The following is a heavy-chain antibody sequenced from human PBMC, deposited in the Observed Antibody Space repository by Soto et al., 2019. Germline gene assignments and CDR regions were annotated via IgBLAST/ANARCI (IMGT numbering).Heavy chain of an antibody. CDR3: ARANYASRGYHWYFDL. V-gene: IGHV1-69*02. CDR2: IIPMLDIA. D-gene: IGHD3-22*01. CDR1: GGTFSDYS. Sequence: QVQLVQSGVEVKKPGSSVKVSCKASGGTFSDYSISWVRQAPGQGLEWMGRIIPMLDIANYAQKFQGRVTITADKSTSTAYMELRSLRSEDTAVYYCARANYASRGYHWYFDLWGRGTLVTVSS. J-gene: IGHJ2*01.